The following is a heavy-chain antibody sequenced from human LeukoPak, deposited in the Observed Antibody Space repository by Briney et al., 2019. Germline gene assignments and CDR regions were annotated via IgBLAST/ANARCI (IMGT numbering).Heavy chain of an antibody. CDR3: ARPGDPPWYYYDSSGYHAFDY. V-gene: IGHV3-48*04. D-gene: IGHD3-22*01. CDR1: GFTFSSYS. CDR2: ISSSSSTI. J-gene: IGHJ4*02. Sequence: GGSLRLSCAASGFTFSSYSMNWVRQAPGKGLEWVSYISSSSSTIYYADSVKGRFTISRDNAKNSLYLQMNSLRAEDTAVYYCARPGDPPWYYYDSSGYHAFDYWGQGTLVTVSS.